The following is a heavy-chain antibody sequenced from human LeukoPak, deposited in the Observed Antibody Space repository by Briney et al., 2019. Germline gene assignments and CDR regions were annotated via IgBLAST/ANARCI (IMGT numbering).Heavy chain of an antibody. CDR2: ISGHGGST. CDR3: ARSIAAADGGVYYYMDV. V-gene: IGHV3-23*01. CDR1: GFTFSSYA. Sequence: GRSLRLSCAASGFTFSSYAMSWVRQAPGKGLEWVSAISGHGGSTYYADSVKGRLTISRDNAKNSLYLQMNSLRAEDTAVYFCARSIAAADGGVYYYMDVWGKGTTVTISS. J-gene: IGHJ6*03. D-gene: IGHD6-25*01.